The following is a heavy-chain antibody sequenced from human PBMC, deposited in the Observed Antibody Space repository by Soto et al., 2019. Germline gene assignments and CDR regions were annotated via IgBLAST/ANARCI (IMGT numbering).Heavy chain of an antibody. D-gene: IGHD6-6*01. CDR3: AKVVYSRSSQYDY. J-gene: IGHJ4*02. V-gene: IGHV3-23*01. CDR1: GLSEFTFSSNA. Sequence: PGGSLRLACAACGLSEFTFSSNAMSWVRQAPGKGLDCVSSISGSGENTYYADSVKGRFTISRDNSKNTLYLQMNSLRAEDTAVHYCAKVVYSRSSQYDYWGQGTLVTVPS. CDR2: ISGSGENT.